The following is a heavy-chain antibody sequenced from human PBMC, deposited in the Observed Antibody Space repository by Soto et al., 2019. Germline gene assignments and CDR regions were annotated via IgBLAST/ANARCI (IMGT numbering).Heavy chain of an antibody. D-gene: IGHD1-26*01. CDR1: GFTFSSYA. CDR3: ARSSGSYYPVDY. Sequence: GGSLRLSCAASGFTFSSYAMSWVRQAPGKGLEWVSAISGSGGSTYYADSVKGRFTISRDNSKNTLYLQMNSLRTEDTAVYYCARSSGSYYPVDYWGQGTLVTVSS. J-gene: IGHJ4*02. V-gene: IGHV3-23*01. CDR2: ISGSGGST.